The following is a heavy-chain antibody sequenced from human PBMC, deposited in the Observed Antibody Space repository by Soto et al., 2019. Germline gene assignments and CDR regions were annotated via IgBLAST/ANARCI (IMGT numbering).Heavy chain of an antibody. CDR1: GFTFSDYY. J-gene: IGHJ4*02. V-gene: IGHV3-11*06. CDR2: ISSSSSSYT. D-gene: IGHD2-2*01. CDR3: ARVPEGGQTYYFDY. Sequence: GSLRLSCAASGFTFSDYYMSWIRQAPGKGLEWVSYISSSSSSYTNYADSVKGRFTISRDNAKNSLYLQMNSLRAEDTAVYYCARVPEGGQTYYFDYWGQGTLVTVSS.